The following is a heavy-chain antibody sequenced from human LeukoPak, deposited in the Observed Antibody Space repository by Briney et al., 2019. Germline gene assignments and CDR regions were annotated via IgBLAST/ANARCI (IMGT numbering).Heavy chain of an antibody. CDR2: ISTSSTYI. CDR1: GFTFRNYR. Sequence: GGSLRLSCAASGFTFRNYRMNWVCQAPGKRLEWVSSISTSSTYIFYADSVKGRFTISRDNAKNSLYLQMNSLRAEDTAVYYCARDYDSSGYYYPVYEYWGQGTLVTVSS. D-gene: IGHD3-22*01. V-gene: IGHV3-21*01. CDR3: ARDYDSSGYYYPVYEY. J-gene: IGHJ4*02.